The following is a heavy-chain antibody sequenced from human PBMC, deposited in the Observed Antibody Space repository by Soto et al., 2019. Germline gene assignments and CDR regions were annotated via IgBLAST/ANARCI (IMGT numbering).Heavy chain of an antibody. V-gene: IGHV3-30*18. CDR1: GFPFSNYG. CDR2: ISYDGITK. CDR3: AKEKDYYFYYGMDV. Sequence: QVQLVESGGGVVQPGRSLRLSCAASGFPFSNYGMHWVRQAPGKGLEWLAVISYDGITKYYADSVKGRFTSSRDSSTNTVFLKISSLREEDTYVYHCAKEKDYYFYYGMDVWGQGTTVTVSS. J-gene: IGHJ6*02.